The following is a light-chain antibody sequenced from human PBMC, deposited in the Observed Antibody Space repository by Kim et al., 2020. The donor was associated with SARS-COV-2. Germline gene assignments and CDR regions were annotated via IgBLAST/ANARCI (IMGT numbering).Light chain of an antibody. CDR2: AAS. CDR1: QSIGIN. J-gene: IGKJ1*01. Sequence: IVLTQSPATLSVSPGERATLSCGASQSIGINLAWFQRKPGQAPRLLIYAASTGATAIPARFSGSGSGTEFTLTISSMQSDDLAIYFCQQYDNWPRTFGQGTNVDI. V-gene: IGKV3-15*01. CDR3: QQYDNWPRT.